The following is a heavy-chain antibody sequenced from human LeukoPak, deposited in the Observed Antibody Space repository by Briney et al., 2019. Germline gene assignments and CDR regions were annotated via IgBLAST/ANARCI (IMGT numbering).Heavy chain of an antibody. D-gene: IGHD3-22*01. J-gene: IGHJ4*02. V-gene: IGHV3-23*01. CDR1: GFTFGTYA. CDR2: ISGSGDST. CDR3: AKDLRWYYDTTGFYSFGY. Sequence: GGSLRLSCAASGFTFGTYAMTWVRQAPGKGLEWVSSISGSGDSTYYADSVKGRFTISRDNSKKTLSLQMNTLRAEDTAIYYCAKDLRWYYDTTGFYSFGYWGQGTLVTVSS.